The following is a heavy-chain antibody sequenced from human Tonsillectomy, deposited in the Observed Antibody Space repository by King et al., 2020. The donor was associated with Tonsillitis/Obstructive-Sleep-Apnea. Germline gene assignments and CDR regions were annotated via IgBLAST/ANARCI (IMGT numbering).Heavy chain of an antibody. V-gene: IGHV3-21*01. CDR2: ISSSSSYI. CDR1: GFTFSSYS. Sequence: VQLVESGGGLVKPGGSLRLSCAASGFTFSSYSMNWVCQAPGKGLEWVSSISSSSSYIYYADSVKGRFTISRDNAKNSLYLQMNSLRAEDTAVYYCARGMYSSGWGTFDYWGQGTLVTVSS. D-gene: IGHD6-19*01. CDR3: ARGMYSSGWGTFDY. J-gene: IGHJ4*02.